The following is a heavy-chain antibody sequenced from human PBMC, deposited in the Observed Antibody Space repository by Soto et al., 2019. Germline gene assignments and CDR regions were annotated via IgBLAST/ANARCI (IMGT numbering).Heavy chain of an antibody. V-gene: IGHV4-30-4*01. CDR1: GGSISSGDYY. J-gene: IGHJ2*01. Sequence: QVQLQESGPGLVKPSQTLSLTCTVSGGSISSGDYYWSWIRQPPGKGLEWIGYIYYSGSTYYNPSLKRRVXXSXDXXKNQSSLKLSSVTAADTAVYYCARVRRGRNWYFDLWGRGTLVTVSS. CDR3: ARVRRGRNWYFDL. CDR2: IYYSGST.